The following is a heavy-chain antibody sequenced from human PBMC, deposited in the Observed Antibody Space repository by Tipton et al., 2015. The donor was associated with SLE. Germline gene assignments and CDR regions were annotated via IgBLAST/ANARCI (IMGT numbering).Heavy chain of an antibody. CDR3: ATYSGWFHT. CDR2: IYSSGSP. D-gene: IGHD4-11*01. V-gene: IGHV4-61*02. Sequence: TLSLTCTVSGGSVNSGLYYWSWVRPPAGEGLEWIGRIYSSGSPNYNPSLKSRVSISLDTSKNQFSLKLNSVTAADTAVYYCATYSGWFHTWGHGALVTVSS. J-gene: IGHJ5*01. CDR1: GGSVNSGLYY.